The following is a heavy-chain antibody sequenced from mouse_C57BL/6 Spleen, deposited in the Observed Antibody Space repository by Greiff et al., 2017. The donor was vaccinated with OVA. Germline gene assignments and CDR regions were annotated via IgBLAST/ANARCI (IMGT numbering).Heavy chain of an antibody. Sequence: QVQLQQPGAELVKPGASVKMSCKASGYTFTSYWLTWVKQRPGQGLEWIGDIYPGSGSTNYNEKFKSKATLTVDTSSSTAYMQLSSLTSEDAAVYYCARESTYAMDYWGQGTSVTVSS. CDR2: IYPGSGST. CDR3: ARESTYAMDY. CDR1: GYTFTSYW. J-gene: IGHJ4*01. V-gene: IGHV1-55*01.